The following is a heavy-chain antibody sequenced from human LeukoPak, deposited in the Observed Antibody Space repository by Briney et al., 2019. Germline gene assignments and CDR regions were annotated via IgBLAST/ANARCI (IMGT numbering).Heavy chain of an antibody. CDR3: ARSTSHYSYYMDV. CDR1: GGSISSGDYY. CDR2: IHYSGTT. V-gene: IGHV4-30-4*08. J-gene: IGHJ6*03. Sequence: PSETLSLTCIVSGGSISSGDYYWNWIRQPPGKGQEWIGYIHYSGTTQYNPSLNSRVTISIDTSKNQFSLNLSSVTAADTADYSCARSTSHYSYYMDVWGKGATVTVSS.